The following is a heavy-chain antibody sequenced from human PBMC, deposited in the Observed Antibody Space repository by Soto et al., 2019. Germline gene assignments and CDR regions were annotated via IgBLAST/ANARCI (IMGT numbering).Heavy chain of an antibody. J-gene: IGHJ4*02. CDR3: AKDQQWRYYGSGTMDY. CDR2: ISYDGSNK. Sequence: QVQLVESGGGVVQPGRSLRLSCAASGFTFSSYGMHWVRQAPGKGLEWVAVISYDGSNKYYADSVKGRFTISRDNSKNTLYLQMNSLRAVDTAVYYCAKDQQWRYYGSGTMDYWGQGTLVTVSS. V-gene: IGHV3-30*18. CDR1: GFTFSSYG. D-gene: IGHD3-10*01.